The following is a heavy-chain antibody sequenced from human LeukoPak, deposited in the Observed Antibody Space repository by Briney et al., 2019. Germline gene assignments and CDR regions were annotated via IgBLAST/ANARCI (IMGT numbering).Heavy chain of an antibody. D-gene: IGHD1-14*01. Sequence: ASVKVSCKASGYTFTDYYMHWVRQAPGQGLEWMGYINPNSGGTKYAQKFQGRVTMTRDTSISIVYMEESRLRSDDTAVYYCARVPAHNRNLLLDYWGQGTLVTVSS. J-gene: IGHJ4*02. CDR2: INPNSGGT. CDR3: ARVPAHNRNLLLDY. CDR1: GYTFTDYY. V-gene: IGHV1-2*02.